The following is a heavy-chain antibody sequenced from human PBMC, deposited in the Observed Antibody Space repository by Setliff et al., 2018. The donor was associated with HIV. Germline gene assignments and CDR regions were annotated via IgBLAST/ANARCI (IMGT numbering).Heavy chain of an antibody. CDR2: IYHSGST. CDR3: ARDGQTTVVTRYYFDY. Sequence: ETLSLTCAVSGDSISNNNWWSWVRQPPGKGLEWIGSIYHSGSTFYNPSLKSRVTISIDTSRNQFSLKLRSVTAADTAVYYCARDGQTTVVTRYYFDYWGQGTLVTVSS. V-gene: IGHV4-4*02. J-gene: IGHJ4*02. D-gene: IGHD4-17*01. CDR1: GDSISNNNW.